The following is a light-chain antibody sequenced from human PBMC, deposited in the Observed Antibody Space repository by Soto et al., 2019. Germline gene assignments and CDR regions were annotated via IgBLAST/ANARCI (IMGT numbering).Light chain of an antibody. Sequence: PGGSATLSCRASQSVSRYLAWYQQKPGQALRLLIYDASKRATGIPARFSGSGSGTDFTLTISSLEPEDFAIYYCHQRSNWPLTFGGGTRPEIQ. CDR3: HQRSNWPLT. CDR2: DAS. V-gene: IGKV3-11*01. CDR1: QSVSRY. J-gene: IGKJ4*01.